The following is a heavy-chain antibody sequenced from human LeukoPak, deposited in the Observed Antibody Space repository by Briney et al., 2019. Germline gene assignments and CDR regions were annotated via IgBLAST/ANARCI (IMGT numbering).Heavy chain of an antibody. J-gene: IGHJ4*02. CDR1: GGSFSGYY. Sequence: PSETLCLTCAVYGGSFSGYYWSWIRQPPGKGLEWIGEINHSGSTNCNPSLKSRVTISVDTSKNQFSLKLSSVTAADTAVYYCARESHYYYDSSGYPEFDYWGQGTLVTVSS. CDR2: INHSGST. D-gene: IGHD3-22*01. CDR3: ARESHYYYDSSGYPEFDY. V-gene: IGHV4-34*01.